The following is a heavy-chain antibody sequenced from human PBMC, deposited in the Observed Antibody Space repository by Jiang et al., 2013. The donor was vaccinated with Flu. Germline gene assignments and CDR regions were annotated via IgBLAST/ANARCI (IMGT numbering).Heavy chain of an antibody. D-gene: IGHD6-19*01. CDR2: IYPGDSDT. CDR1: GYSFTSYW. Sequence: PGESLKISCKGSGYSFTSYWIGWVRQMPGKGLEWMGIIYPGDSDTRYSPSLQGQVTISADKSISTAYLQWSSLKAPDTAMYYCARHRGSGWSHNDFWGQGTLVTVSS. V-gene: IGHV5-51*01. CDR3: ARHRGSGWSHNDF. J-gene: IGHJ4*02.